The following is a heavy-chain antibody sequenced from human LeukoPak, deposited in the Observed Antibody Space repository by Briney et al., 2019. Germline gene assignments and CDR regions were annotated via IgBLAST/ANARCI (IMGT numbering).Heavy chain of an antibody. CDR1: GYTFTNYG. Sequence: ASVTVSCKASGYTFTNYGISWVRRAPGQGVERMGWIISYNGNTKYAHKFHSRVTMTTDPSTNTVNMELRSLRSDDTAVFYCARSGSHNYYYYGMDVWGQGTTVIVSS. CDR3: ARSGSHNYYYYGMDV. CDR2: IISYNGNT. V-gene: IGHV1-18*01. D-gene: IGHD1-26*01. J-gene: IGHJ6*02.